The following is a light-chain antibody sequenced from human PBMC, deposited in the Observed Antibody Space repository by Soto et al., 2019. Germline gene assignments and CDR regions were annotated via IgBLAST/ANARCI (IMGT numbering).Light chain of an antibody. CDR3: QQPGT. V-gene: IGKV3-20*01. J-gene: IGKJ2*01. CDR2: AAS. Sequence: EIVLTQSPGTLSLSPGERATLSCRASRSLSSSYVVWYQQKPGQAPRLLIYAASRRATGIPDRFSGSGSATEYTLTISRVEPEDFGVYYCQQPGTFGQGTKLEIK. CDR1: RSLSSSY.